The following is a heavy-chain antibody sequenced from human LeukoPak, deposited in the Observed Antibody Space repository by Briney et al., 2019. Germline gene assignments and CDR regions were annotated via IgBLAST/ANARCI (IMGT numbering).Heavy chain of an antibody. CDR2: INPNSGGT. CDR1: GYTFTGYY. CDR3: ARDWAGTKDYYYYYYMDV. D-gene: IGHD1-7*01. V-gene: IGHV1-2*02. Sequence: ASVKVSCKASGYTFTGYYMHWVRQAPGQGLEWMGWINPNSGGTNYAQKFQGRVTMTRDTSISTAYMELSGLRSDDTAVYYCARDWAGTKDYYYYYYMDVWGKGTTVTVSS. J-gene: IGHJ6*03.